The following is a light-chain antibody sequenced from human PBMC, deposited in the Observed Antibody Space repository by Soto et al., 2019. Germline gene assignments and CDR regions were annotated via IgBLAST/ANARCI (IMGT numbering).Light chain of an antibody. CDR1: SSDVGDYYF. Sequence: QSSLTQPASVSGSPRQSITISCTAASSDVGDYYFVSWYQHHPGKAPKLIIYEVSSRPSGVSHRFSASASGSTASLTISGLQADDEDDYYCGSYTNTTYVFGTGTKVTVL. J-gene: IGLJ1*01. V-gene: IGLV2-14*01. CDR2: EVS. CDR3: GSYTNTTYV.